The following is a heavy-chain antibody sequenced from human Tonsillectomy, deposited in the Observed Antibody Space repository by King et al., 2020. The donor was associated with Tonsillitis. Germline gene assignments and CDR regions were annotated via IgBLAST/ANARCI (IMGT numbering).Heavy chain of an antibody. CDR3: ARGHEESAVSAGGFFDY. CDR1: GGTFSSSA. J-gene: IGHJ4*02. D-gene: IGHD6-19*01. CDR2: IIPILNTA. Sequence: QLVQSGAEVKKPGSSVKVSCKASGGTFSSSALSWVRQAPGQGLEWMGRIIPILNTANYAQKFQGRVTLTADRSSTTAYLELSSLRSEDTAVYFCARGHEESAVSAGGFFDYWGQGTPVTVSS. V-gene: IGHV1-69*06.